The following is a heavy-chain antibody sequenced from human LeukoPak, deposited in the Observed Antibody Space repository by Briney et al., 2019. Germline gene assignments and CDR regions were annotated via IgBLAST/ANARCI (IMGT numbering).Heavy chain of an antibody. D-gene: IGHD6-13*01. V-gene: IGHV3-7*01. CDR3: ARAIAAANFDY. CDR2: IKQDGSEK. J-gene: IGHJ4*02. Sequence: GGSLRLSCAASGFTFSNYWMGWVRQAPGKGLEWVANIKQDGSEKYYVDSVKGRFTISRDNAKNSLYLQMNSLRAEDTAVYYCARAIAAANFDYWGQGTLVTVSS. CDR1: GFTFSNYW.